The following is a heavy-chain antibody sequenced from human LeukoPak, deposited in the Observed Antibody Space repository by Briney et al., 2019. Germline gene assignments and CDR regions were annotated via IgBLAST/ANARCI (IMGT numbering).Heavy chain of an antibody. Sequence: SETLSLTCTVSGGSISGYYWSWIRQPPGKGLEWIGDIYYSGSTNYNPSLKSRVTISVDTSKNQFSLKLSSVTAADTAVYYCARVNRNWNDVYGMDVWGQGTTVTVSS. J-gene: IGHJ6*02. CDR2: IYYSGST. V-gene: IGHV4-59*01. CDR1: GGSISGYY. D-gene: IGHD1-1*01. CDR3: ARVNRNWNDVYGMDV.